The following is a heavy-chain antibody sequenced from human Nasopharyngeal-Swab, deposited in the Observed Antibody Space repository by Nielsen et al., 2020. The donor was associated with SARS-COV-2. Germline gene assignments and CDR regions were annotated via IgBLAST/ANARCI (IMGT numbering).Heavy chain of an antibody. CDR3: ARDYYIAAAGTFGLKNCYYMDV. J-gene: IGHJ6*03. D-gene: IGHD6-13*01. V-gene: IGHV4-59*01. CDR2: IYYSGST. Sequence: SETLSLTCTVSGGSISSYYWSWIRQPPGKGLEWIGYIYYSGSTNYNPSLKSRVTISVDTSKNQFSLNLSSVTAADTAVYYCARDYYIAAAGTFGLKNCYYMDVWGKGTTVTVSS. CDR1: GGSISSYY.